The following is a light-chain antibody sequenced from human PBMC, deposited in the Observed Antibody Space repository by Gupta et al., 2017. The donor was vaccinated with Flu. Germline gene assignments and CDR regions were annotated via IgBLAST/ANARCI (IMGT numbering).Light chain of an antibody. CDR2: LGS. J-gene: IGKJ2*01. Sequence: RSSQILLYRNGYDDLDWYLQIPVQSPQLLISLGSPRASGVSDRFSGSGSGPDFTLKISRVEAEDVGVYYCMQALHTPHTFGQGTTLEI. CDR3: MQALHTPHT. CDR1: QILLYRNGYDD. V-gene: IGKV2-28*01.